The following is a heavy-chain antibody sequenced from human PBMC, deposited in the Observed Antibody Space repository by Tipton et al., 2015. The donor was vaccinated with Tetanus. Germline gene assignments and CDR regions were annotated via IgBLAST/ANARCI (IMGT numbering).Heavy chain of an antibody. J-gene: IGHJ4*02. CDR3: TRGRRWLQRRSYYFDY. CDR2: IRSKAYGGTP. D-gene: IGHD5-24*01. V-gene: IGHV3-49*03. CDR1: GFTFGEYA. Sequence: SLRLSCTASGFTFGEYAMSWFRQAPGGGLEWVSFIRSKAYGGTPEYAASVKGRFTISRDDSKNIAYLQMNSLKTEDTAVYYCTRGRRWLQRRSYYFDYWGQGTLVTVSS.